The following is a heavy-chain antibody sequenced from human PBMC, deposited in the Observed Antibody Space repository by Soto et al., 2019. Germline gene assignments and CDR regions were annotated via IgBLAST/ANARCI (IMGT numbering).Heavy chain of an antibody. CDR3: ARDRSGHLDY. J-gene: IGHJ4*02. Sequence: LSLTCTVSGGSISSGGYYWSWIRQHPGKGLEWIGYIYYSGSTYYNPSLKSRVTISVDTSKNQFSLKLSSVTAADTAVYYCARDRSGHLDYWGQGTLVTVSS. V-gene: IGHV4-31*03. CDR1: GGSISSGGYY. CDR2: IYYSGST.